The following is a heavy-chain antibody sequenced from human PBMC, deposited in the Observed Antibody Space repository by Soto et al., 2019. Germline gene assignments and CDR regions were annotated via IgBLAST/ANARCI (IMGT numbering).Heavy chain of an antibody. Sequence: GASVKVSCKASGYTFTGYYMHWVRQAPGQGLEWMGWINPNSGGTNYAQKFQGRVTMTRDTSISTAYMELSRLRSDDTAVYYCARDPDIVVVVAAGWLDPWGQGTQVTVYS. J-gene: IGHJ5*02. V-gene: IGHV1-2*02. CDR2: INPNSGGT. D-gene: IGHD2-15*01. CDR3: ARDPDIVVVVAAGWLDP. CDR1: GYTFTGYY.